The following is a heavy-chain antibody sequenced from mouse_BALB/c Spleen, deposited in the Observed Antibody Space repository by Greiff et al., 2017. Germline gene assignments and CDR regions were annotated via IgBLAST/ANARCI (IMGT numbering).Heavy chain of an antibody. D-gene: IGHD1-1*02. J-gene: IGHJ1*01. CDR2: ISSGGSYT. CDR1: GFTFSSYA. CDR3: ARHGGNYVRWYFEV. V-gene: IGHV5-9-3*01. Sequence: EVMLVESGGGLVKPGGSLKLSCAASGFTFSSYAMSWVRQTPEKRLEWVATISSGGSYTYYPDSVKGRFTISRDNAKNTLYLQMSSLRSEDTAMYYCARHGGNYVRWYFEVWGAGTTVTVSS.